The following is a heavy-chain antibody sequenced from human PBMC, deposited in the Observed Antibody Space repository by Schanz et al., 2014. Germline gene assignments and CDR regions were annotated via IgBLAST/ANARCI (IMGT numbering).Heavy chain of an antibody. CDR1: GGTFSRLT. D-gene: IGHD2-2*02. CDR3: AGTYCSSTSCYTGYYYMDV. J-gene: IGHJ6*03. V-gene: IGHV1-46*01. CDR2: INSSGGGT. Sequence: QVQLVQSGADVKKPGSSVRVSCKASGGTFSRLTFSWVRQAPGQGLEWMGYINSSGGGTSYAQKFQDRLTMTRDASTSTVYMELSSLRSEDTAVYYCAGTYCSSTSCYTGYYYMDVWGKGTTVTVSS.